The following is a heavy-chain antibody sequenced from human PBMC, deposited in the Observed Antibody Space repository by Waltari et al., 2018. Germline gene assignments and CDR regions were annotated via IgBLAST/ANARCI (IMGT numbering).Heavy chain of an antibody. J-gene: IGHJ6*02. V-gene: IGHV1-69*01. D-gene: IGHD2-2*01. Sequence: QVQLVQSGAEVKKPGSSVKVSCKASGGTFSSYAISWVRQAPGQGLGWMGGIIPIFGTANHAQKFQGRVTITADESTSTAYMELSSLRSEDTAVYYCARSPAAIYYYYYGMDVWGQGTTVTVSS. CDR3: ARSPAAIYYYYYGMDV. CDR2: IIPIFGTA. CDR1: GGTFSSYA.